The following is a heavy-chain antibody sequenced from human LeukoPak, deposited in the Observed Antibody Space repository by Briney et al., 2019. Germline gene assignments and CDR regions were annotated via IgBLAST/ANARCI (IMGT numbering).Heavy chain of an antibody. D-gene: IGHD5-18*01. CDR2: INPNSGGT. CDR1: GYTSTGYY. Sequence: ASVKVSCKASGYTSTGYYMHWVRQAPGQGLEWMGWINPNSGGTNYAQKFQGRVTMTRDTSISTAYMELSRLRSDDTAVYYCAREGHSYGYNWFDPWGQGTLVTVSS. CDR3: AREGHSYGYNWFDP. J-gene: IGHJ5*02. V-gene: IGHV1-2*02.